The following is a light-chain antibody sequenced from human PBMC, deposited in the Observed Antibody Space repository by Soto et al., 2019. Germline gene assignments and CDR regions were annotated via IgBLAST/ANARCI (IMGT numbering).Light chain of an antibody. Sequence: DIQMTQSPSSLSASVGDRVTITCQASQDISNYLNWYQQKPGKAPKLLIYDACNLETGVPSRFSGSGSGTDFTFTISRLQPEDIATYYCQQYDNLPYTFGQGTKLEIK. CDR1: QDISNY. J-gene: IGKJ2*01. V-gene: IGKV1-33*01. CDR3: QQYDNLPYT. CDR2: DAC.